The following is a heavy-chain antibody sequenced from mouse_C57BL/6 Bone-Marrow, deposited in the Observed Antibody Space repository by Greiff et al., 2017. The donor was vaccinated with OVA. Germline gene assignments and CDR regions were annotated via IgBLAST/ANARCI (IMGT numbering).Heavy chain of an antibody. CDR1: GFTFSDYY. Sequence: EVQGVESGGGLVQPGGSLKLSCAASGFTFSDYYMYWVRQTPEKRLEWVAYISNGGGSTYYPDTVKGRFTISRDNAKNTLYLQMSRLKSEDTAMYYCARQTDVWGTGTTVTVSS. J-gene: IGHJ1*03. V-gene: IGHV5-12*01. CDR3: ARQTDV. CDR2: ISNGGGST.